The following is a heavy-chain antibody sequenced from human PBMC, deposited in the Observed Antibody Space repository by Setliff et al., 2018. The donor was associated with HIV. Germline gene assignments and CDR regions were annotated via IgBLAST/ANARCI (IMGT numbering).Heavy chain of an antibody. CDR2: IYSTGDT. CDR3: ARVRLTMIMMVDYFDQ. Sequence: KSSETLSLTCSVSGGSISNFYWSWIRQPPGKGLEWVGHIYSTGDTNYNPSLKSRVTLSADTSKNQLSLSLTSVTAADTAVYYCARVRLTMIMMVDYFDQRGQGTLVTVSS. J-gene: IGHJ4*02. CDR1: GGSISNFY. D-gene: IGHD3-22*01. V-gene: IGHV4-4*07.